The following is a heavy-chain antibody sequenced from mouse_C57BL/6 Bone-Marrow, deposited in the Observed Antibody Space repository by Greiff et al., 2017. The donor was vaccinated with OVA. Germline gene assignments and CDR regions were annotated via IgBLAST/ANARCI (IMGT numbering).Heavy chain of an antibody. Sequence: VQLQQSGPELVKPGASVKISCKASGYTFTDYYINWVKQRPGQGLAWIGWIYPGSGNTKYNEKFKGKATLTVDTSSSTAYMQLSSLTSEDSAVYCGARGNWYYFHYWGQGTTLTVSS. D-gene: IGHD4-1*01. V-gene: IGHV1-84*01. CDR3: ARGNWYYFHY. J-gene: IGHJ2*01. CDR1: GYTFTDYY. CDR2: IYPGSGNT.